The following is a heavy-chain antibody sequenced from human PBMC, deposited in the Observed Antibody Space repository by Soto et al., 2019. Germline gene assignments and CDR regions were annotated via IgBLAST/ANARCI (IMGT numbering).Heavy chain of an antibody. CDR3: ASHRTFWPFDY. V-gene: IGHV4-39*01. Sequence: SETLSLTCTVSGGSISSRGSMSGRSFYWGWMRQPPGKGLEWIASISYSDGSFYNSSLKSRLTISVDTSKNQFSLSLRSVYVADTAVYYCASHRTFWPFDYWGQGTVVTSPQ. CDR2: ISYSDGS. D-gene: IGHD2-8*01. J-gene: IGHJ4*02. CDR1: GGSISSRGSMSGRSFY.